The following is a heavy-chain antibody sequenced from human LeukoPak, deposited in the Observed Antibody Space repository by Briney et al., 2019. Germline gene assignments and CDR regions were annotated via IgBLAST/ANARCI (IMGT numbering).Heavy chain of an antibody. CDR1: GYPFTGYY. CDR2: INPNSGGT. J-gene: IGHJ6*03. D-gene: IGHD1-26*01. V-gene: IGHV1-2*02. Sequence: ASVKLSCKASGYPFTGYYMHWVRQAPRQGLEWMGWINPNSGGTNYAQKFQGRVTMTRDTSISTAYMELSRLRSDDTAVYYCARGPRSGSYSYYYYMDVWRKGTTVTVSS. CDR3: ARGPRSGSYSYYYYMDV.